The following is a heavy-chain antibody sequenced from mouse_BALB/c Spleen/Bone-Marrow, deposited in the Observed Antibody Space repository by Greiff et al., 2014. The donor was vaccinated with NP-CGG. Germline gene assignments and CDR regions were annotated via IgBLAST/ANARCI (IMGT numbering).Heavy chain of an antibody. V-gene: IGHV1-5*01. D-gene: IGHD1-1*01. CDR2: IYPGNSDT. Sequence: EVQLQESGTVLARPGASVKMSCKASGYSFTIYWMHWVKQGPGQGLEWIGAIYPGNSDTSYNQKFKGKARLTAVTSASTAYMELSSLTNEDSAVYYCTRFGSTYDWYFDVWGAGTTVTVSS. CDR1: GYSFTIYW. J-gene: IGHJ1*01. CDR3: TRFGSTYDWYFDV.